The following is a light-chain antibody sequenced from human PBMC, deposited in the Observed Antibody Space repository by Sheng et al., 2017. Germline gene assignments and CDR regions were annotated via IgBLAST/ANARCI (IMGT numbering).Light chain of an antibody. J-gene: IGKJ5*01. CDR1: QDIGSW. V-gene: IGKV1-12*01. CDR3: QQANTLPPIT. Sequence: IQMTQSPSSLSASIGDRVTITCRASQDIGSWLAWYQQKPGKAPKILIYASSSLPPGSRKFSGSGSGTDFTLTIDSLQPEDFATYYCQQANTLPPITFGQGTRLEI. CDR2: ASS.